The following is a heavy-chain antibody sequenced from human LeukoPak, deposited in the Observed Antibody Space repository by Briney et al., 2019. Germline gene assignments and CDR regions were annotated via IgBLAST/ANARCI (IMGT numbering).Heavy chain of an antibody. D-gene: IGHD3-10*01. CDR1: GYTLTGYY. Sequence: GASVKVSCKASGYTLTGYYMHWVRQAPGQGLEWMGWINPYSGGTNYAQKFQGRVTMTRDTSISTAYMELSRLRSDDTAVYYCARDGDGGFGELFDYWGQGTLVTVSS. CDR3: ARDGDGGFGELFDY. CDR2: INPYSGGT. V-gene: IGHV1-2*02. J-gene: IGHJ4*02.